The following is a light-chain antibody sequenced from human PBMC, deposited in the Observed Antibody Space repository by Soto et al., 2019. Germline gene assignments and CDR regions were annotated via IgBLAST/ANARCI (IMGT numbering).Light chain of an antibody. CDR1: SSDVGCYNL. CDR3: SSYAGSSTYV. CDR2: EGS. V-gene: IGLV2-23*01. Sequence: QSALTQPASVSGSPGQSITISCTGTSSDVGCYNLVSWYQQHPGKAPKLLIYEGSKRPSGVSNRFSGSKSGNTASLTISGLQAEDEADYYCSSYAGSSTYVFGAGTKLTVL. J-gene: IGLJ1*01.